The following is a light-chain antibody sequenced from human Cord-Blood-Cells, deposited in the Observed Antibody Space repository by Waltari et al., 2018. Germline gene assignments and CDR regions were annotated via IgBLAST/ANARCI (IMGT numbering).Light chain of an antibody. CDR3: QERSNRPWT. Sequence: EIVLTQSPATLSLSPGERATLSCRARQSVSSYLAWYQQKPGKAPRLLIYDASNRATGIPARFSGSGSWTDFTLTSSSLEPEDFAGYYWQERSNRPWTVGQGTKVEIE. V-gene: IGKV3-11*01. J-gene: IGKJ1*01. CDR1: QSVSSY. CDR2: DAS.